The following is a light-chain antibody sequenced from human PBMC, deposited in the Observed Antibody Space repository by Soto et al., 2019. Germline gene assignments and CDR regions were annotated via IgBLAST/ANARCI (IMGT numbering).Light chain of an antibody. J-gene: IGKJ2*01. V-gene: IGKV3-20*01. CDR2: GAS. CDR3: HQYGSLYT. Sequence: EIVLTQSPGTLSLSPGERATLSCRASQSVSSSYLDWYQQKPGQAPRLLIYGASSRATGIPDRFSGSGSGTDFTLTISRLGPEDYAVYYCHQYGSLYTFGQGNKLEIK. CDR1: QSVSSSY.